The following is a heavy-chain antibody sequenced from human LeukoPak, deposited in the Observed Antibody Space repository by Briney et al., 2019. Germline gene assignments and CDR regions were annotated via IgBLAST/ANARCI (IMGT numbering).Heavy chain of an antibody. J-gene: IGHJ4*02. V-gene: IGHV3-33*01. CDR1: GFTFSSYG. CDR2: IWYDGSNK. CDR3: ARDLLLYFWSGLSFDY. D-gene: IGHD3-3*01. Sequence: GESLRLSWAASGFTFSSYGMRWVRQAPGKGLEWVGVIWYDGSNKYYADFVTGRFTIYRDNSKNTLYLQMNSLRAEDTAVYYCARDLLLYFWSGLSFDYWGQGTLVTVS.